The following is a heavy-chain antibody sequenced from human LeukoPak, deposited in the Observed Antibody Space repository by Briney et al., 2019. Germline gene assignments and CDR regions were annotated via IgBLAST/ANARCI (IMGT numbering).Heavy chain of an antibody. CDR1: GGSISSYY. CDR2: IYYSGST. Sequence: SETLSLTCTVSGGSISSYYWSWIRQPPGKGLEWIGYIYYSGSTNYNPSLKSRVTISVDTSKNQFSLKLSSVTAADTAVYYCARDRAYAFDIWGQGTMVTVSS. V-gene: IGHV4-59*01. CDR3: ARDRAYAFDI. J-gene: IGHJ3*02.